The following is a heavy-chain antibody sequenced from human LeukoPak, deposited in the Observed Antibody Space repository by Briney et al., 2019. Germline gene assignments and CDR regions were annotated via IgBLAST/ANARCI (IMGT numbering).Heavy chain of an antibody. Sequence: GGSLRLSCAASGFTFSSYEMNWVRQAPGKGLEWVSVLYSGGSTNYADSVKGRFTISRDNSKNTLYLQMNSLRAEDTAVYYRARVRDYYDSRGYYFEYFDHWGQGTLVTVSS. CDR2: LYSGGST. V-gene: IGHV3-53*01. CDR3: ARVRDYYDSRGYYFEYFDH. D-gene: IGHD3-22*01. CDR1: GFTFSSYE. J-gene: IGHJ1*01.